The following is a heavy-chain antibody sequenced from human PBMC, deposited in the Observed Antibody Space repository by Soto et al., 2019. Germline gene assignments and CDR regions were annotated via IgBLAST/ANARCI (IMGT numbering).Heavy chain of an antibody. Sequence: SETLSLTCTVSGGSISSYYWSWIRQPPGKGLEWIGYIYYSGSTNYNPSLKSRVTISVDTSKNQFSLKLSSVTAADTAVYYCAINYYDSSGYYLRWGQGTLVTVSS. J-gene: IGHJ4*02. CDR3: AINYYDSSGYYLR. D-gene: IGHD3-22*01. V-gene: IGHV4-59*01. CDR1: GGSISSYY. CDR2: IYYSGST.